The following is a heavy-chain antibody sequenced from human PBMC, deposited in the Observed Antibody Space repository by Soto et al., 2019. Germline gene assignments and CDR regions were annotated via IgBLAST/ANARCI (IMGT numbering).Heavy chain of an antibody. D-gene: IGHD3-3*01. CDR3: AKMSDFWSGSPTYHFDY. CDR2: ISGRGSST. Sequence: SVSLCCAASGFTFSSYAMSWVRQTPGKGLEGVTVISGRGSSTYYADSVKGRFTISRDDSKKTLYVQMNSLRAEDTAVYYCAKMSDFWSGSPTYHFDYWGQGTQVTVSS. V-gene: IGHV3-23*01. CDR1: GFTFSSYA. J-gene: IGHJ4*02.